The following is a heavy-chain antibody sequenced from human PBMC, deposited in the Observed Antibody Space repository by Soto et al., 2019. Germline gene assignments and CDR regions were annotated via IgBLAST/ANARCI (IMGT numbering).Heavy chain of an antibody. CDR3: AGGVLP. CDR1: GGSISSGGYY. V-gene: IGHV4-31*03. J-gene: IGHJ5*02. Sequence: QVQLQESGPGLVKPSQTLSLTCTVSGGSISSGGYYWSWIRQHPGKGLEWIGSIYYSGTTYYNPSRRSRVTISVDASKNQISLKLTSVTAADTAVYYCAGGVLPWGQGTLVTVSS. CDR2: IYYSGTT. D-gene: IGHD3-16*01.